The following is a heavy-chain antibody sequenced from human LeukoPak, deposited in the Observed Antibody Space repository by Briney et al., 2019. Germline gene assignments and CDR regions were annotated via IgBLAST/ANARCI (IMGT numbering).Heavy chain of an antibody. CDR3: ARETNGYYDH. CDR1: GGSISSGSYY. Sequence: SQTLSLTCTVSGGSISSGSYYWSWIRQPAGKGLEWIGRIYPSGSTNYNPSLKSRVTISVTTSKNRFSLKLSSVTAADTAVYFCARETNGYYDHWGQGTLVTVSS. J-gene: IGHJ4*02. D-gene: IGHD3-22*01. V-gene: IGHV4-61*02. CDR2: IYPSGST.